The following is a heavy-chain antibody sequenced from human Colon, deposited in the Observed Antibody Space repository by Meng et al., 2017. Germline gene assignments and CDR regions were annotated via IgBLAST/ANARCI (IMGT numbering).Heavy chain of an antibody. Sequence: LGQAGAERERPGGSVKSSCKTSGYPFTSYYIHWVRPAPGQGPGRMELINPTDDWTNYAQKFQGRVSMTSDWSTSTVYLEVRSLRYEDTAIYYCARDAVAAEGMEDFDYWGQGTLVTVSS. V-gene: IGHV1-46*01. D-gene: IGHD6-13*01. J-gene: IGHJ4*02. CDR3: ARDAVAAEGMEDFDY. CDR1: GYPFTSYY. CDR2: INPTDDWT.